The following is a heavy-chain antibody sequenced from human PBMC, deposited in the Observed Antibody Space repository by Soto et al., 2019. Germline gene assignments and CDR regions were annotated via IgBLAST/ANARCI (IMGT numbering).Heavy chain of an antibody. D-gene: IGHD6-6*01. CDR3: LRGRREYSSSYGDY. Sequence: SENIYLIFAVYGGSCGGYYWSCIGQPPGKGLEWIGEINHSGSTNYNPSLKSRVTISVDTSKNQFSLKLSSVTAADTAVYYLLRGRREYSSSYGDYWGQVTLVTV. V-gene: IGHV4-34*01. CDR1: GGSCGGYY. CDR2: INHSGST. J-gene: IGHJ4*02.